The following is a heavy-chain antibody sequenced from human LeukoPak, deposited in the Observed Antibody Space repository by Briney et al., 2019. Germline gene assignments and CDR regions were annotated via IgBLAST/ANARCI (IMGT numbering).Heavy chain of an antibody. CDR3: AKDSGVATKDY. J-gene: IGHJ4*02. CDR2: ISYDGSNK. CDR1: GFTFSSYG. D-gene: IGHD5-12*01. Sequence: GGSLRLSCAASGFTFSSYGMHWVRQAPGKGLEWVAVISYDGSNKYYADSVKGRFTISRGNSKNTLYLQMNSLRAEDTAVYYCAKDSGVATKDYWGQGTLVTVSS. V-gene: IGHV3-30*18.